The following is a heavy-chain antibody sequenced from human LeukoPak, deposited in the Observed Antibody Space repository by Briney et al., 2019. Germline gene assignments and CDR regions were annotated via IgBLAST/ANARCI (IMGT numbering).Heavy chain of an antibody. CDR1: GGSFRGYC. CDR3: ARIRAGGGFDY. CDR2: INHTGST. Sequence: SETLSLTCAVYGGSFRGYCWSWIRQPPGKGLEWSGEINHTGSTNDNPALKSRVTISVDKSKNQFSLKLSSVTAADTAVYYCARIRAGGGFDYWGQGTLVTVSS. V-gene: IGHV4-34*01. D-gene: IGHD6-13*01. J-gene: IGHJ4*02.